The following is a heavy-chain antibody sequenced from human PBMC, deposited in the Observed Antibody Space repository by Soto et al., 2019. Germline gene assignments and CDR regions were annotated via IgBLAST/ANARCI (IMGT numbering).Heavy chain of an antibody. D-gene: IGHD3-16*01. V-gene: IGHV3-23*01. CDR1: GFTFRSSP. Sequence: EVQLLESGGGLVQPGGSLRLSCAVSGFTFRSSPMSWVRRAPGKGLEWVSGINGGDDSKHYAESVRGRFTITRDNSKKQAPLPKNRLKSGGHAIYYRAKDPPLGLLPPPPEPRGQGTLVTVSS. J-gene: IGHJ4*01. CDR3: AKDPPLGLLPPPPEP. CDR2: INGGDDSK.